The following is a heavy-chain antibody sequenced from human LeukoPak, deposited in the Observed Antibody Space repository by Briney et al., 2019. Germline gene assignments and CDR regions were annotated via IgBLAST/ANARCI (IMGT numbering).Heavy chain of an antibody. CDR3: ARPPQRRYYDSSGYYWVY. V-gene: IGHV4-34*01. CDR2: INNSGST. D-gene: IGHD3-22*01. Sequence: PSETLSLTCAVYGGSFSGYYWSWIRQPPGKGLEWIGEINNSGSTNYNPSLKSRVTISVDTSKNQFSLKLSSVTAADTAVYYCARPPQRRYYDSSGYYWVYWGQGTLVTVSS. CDR1: GGSFSGYY. J-gene: IGHJ4*02.